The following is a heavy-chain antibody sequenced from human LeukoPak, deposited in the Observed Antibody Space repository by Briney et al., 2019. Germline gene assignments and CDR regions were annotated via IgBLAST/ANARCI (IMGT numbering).Heavy chain of an antibody. CDR2: ISGSGGRT. Sequence: GGSLRLSCAASGFTVSNYGMTWVRQAPGKGLEWVSGISGSGGRTYYADSVKGRFTVSRDNSKNTLYLQMNSLRAEDTAVYYCAKASLSGSRLPVCDYWGQGTLVTVSS. CDR3: AKASLSGSRLPVCDY. D-gene: IGHD1-26*01. J-gene: IGHJ4*02. V-gene: IGHV3-23*01. CDR1: GFTVSNYG.